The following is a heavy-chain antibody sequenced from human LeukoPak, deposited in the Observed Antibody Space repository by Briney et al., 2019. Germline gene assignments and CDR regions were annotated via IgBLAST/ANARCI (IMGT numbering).Heavy chain of an antibody. CDR1: GGSLSGYF. V-gene: IGHV4-34*01. Sequence: PSETLSLTCGVYGGSLSGYFWSWIRQPPGKGLEWIGEINDSGRTNYNPPLKSRVTISVDTSKNQFSLKLSSVTAADTAVYYCARSSRELGGYAPWELMPPFDYWGQGTLVTVSS. D-gene: IGHD1-7*01. CDR3: ARSSRELGGYAPWELMPPFDY. J-gene: IGHJ4*02. CDR2: INDSGRT.